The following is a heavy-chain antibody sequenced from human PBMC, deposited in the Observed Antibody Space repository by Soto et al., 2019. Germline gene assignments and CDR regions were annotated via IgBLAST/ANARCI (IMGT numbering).Heavy chain of an antibody. CDR2: IIPIFGTA. J-gene: IGHJ6*02. CDR1: GGTFSSYA. CDR3: AGRYFDWFPPYYGMDV. Sequence: SVKVSCKASGGTFSSYAISWVRQAPGQGLEWMGGIIPIFGTANYAQKFQGRVTITADESTSTAYMELSSLRSEDTAVYYCAGRYFDWFPPYYGMDVWGQGTTVTVSS. V-gene: IGHV1-69*13. D-gene: IGHD3-9*01.